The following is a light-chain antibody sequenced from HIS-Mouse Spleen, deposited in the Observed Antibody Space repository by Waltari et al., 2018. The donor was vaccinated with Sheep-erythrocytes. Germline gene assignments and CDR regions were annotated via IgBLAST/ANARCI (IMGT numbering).Light chain of an antibody. Sequence: QSALTQPASVSGSPGQSITISCPGTSSYVGSYNLVSWYQQHPGKAPKLMIYDVSKRPSGVPDRFSGSKSGNTASLTISGLQAEDEADYYCCSYAGSYNHVFATGTKVTVL. CDR2: DVS. V-gene: IGLV2-23*02. CDR3: CSYAGSYNHV. J-gene: IGLJ1*01. CDR1: SSYVGSYNL.